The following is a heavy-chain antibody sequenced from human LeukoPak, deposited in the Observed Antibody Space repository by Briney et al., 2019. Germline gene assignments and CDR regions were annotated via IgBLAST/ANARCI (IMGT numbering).Heavy chain of an antibody. CDR2: IYTSGST. J-gene: IGHJ3*02. CDR3: ARVGIVVVPAASAFDI. D-gene: IGHD2-2*01. CDR1: GGSISSYY. V-gene: IGHV4-4*07. Sequence: SETLSLTCTVSGGSISSYYWSWIRQPAGKGLEWIGRIYTSGSTNYNPSLKSRVTMSVDTSKNQFSLKLSSVTAADTAVYYCARVGIVVVPAASAFDIWGRGTMVTVSS.